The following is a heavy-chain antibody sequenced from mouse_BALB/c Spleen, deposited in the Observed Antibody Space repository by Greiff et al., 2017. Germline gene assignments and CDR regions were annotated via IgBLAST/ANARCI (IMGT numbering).Heavy chain of an antibody. J-gene: IGHJ2*01. Sequence: VQLQQSGPGLVKPSQSLSLTCTVTGYSITSDYAWNWIRQFPGNKLEWMGYISYSGSTSYNPSLKSRISITRDTSKNQFFLQLNSVTTEDTATYYCARWDYRYGYYFDYWGQGTTLTVSS. CDR2: ISYSGST. D-gene: IGHD2-14*01. CDR1: GYSITSDYA. V-gene: IGHV3-2*02. CDR3: ARWDYRYGYYFDY.